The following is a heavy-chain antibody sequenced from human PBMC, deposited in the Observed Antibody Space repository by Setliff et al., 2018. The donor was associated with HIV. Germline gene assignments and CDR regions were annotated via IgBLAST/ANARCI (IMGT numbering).Heavy chain of an antibody. CDR3: ARDSKIAVAGGDYYYMDV. J-gene: IGHJ6*03. CDR1: GYTFSSYG. V-gene: IGHV1-18*01. Sequence: GASVKVSCKASGYTFSSYGVNWVRQAPGQGLEWMGWISADNGNTKYAQKFQGRVTITTDTSTRTVYMELSSLRSDDTAVYYCARDSKIAVAGGDYYYMDVWGKGTTVTVSS. D-gene: IGHD6-19*01. CDR2: ISADNGNT.